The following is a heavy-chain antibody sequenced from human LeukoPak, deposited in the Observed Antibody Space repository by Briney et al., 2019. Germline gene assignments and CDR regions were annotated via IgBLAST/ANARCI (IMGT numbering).Heavy chain of an antibody. CDR1: GVTFSSYG. CDR3: AREADYGSGSYPTGFDP. D-gene: IGHD3-10*01. J-gene: IGHJ5*02. CDR2: IWYDGSNK. V-gene: IGHV3-33*01. Sequence: GGSLRLSCAASGVTFSSYGMHWVRQAPGKGLEWVAVIWYDGSNKYYADSVKGRFTISRDNSKNTLYLQMNSLRAEDTAVYYCAREADYGSGSYPTGFDPWGQGTLVTVSS.